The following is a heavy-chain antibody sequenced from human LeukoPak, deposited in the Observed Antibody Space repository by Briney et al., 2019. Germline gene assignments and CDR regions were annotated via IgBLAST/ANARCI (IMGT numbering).Heavy chain of an antibody. Sequence: ASVKVSCKTSGCTFNNSAISWVRQAPGKGLEWLGGINPLVGTAGYAQKFQGRVTITKDESTRTVYLELNSLTSDDTAVDYCARDVHVDYGSGWFDPWGQGTLVSVSS. V-gene: IGHV1-69*05. D-gene: IGHD4-17*01. CDR1: GCTFNNSA. CDR3: ARDVHVDYGSGWFDP. J-gene: IGHJ5*02. CDR2: INPLVGTA.